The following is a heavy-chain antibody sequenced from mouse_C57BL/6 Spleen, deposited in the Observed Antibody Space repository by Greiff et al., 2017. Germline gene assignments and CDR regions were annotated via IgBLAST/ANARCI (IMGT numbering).Heavy chain of an antibody. J-gene: IGHJ1*03. CDR1: GYTFTSYD. V-gene: IGHV1-85*01. CDR2: ISPRDGST. Sequence: QVQLKESGPELVKPGASVKLSCKASGYTFTSYDINWVKQRPGQGLEWIGWISPRDGSTKYNEKFKGKATLTVDTSSSTAYMELHSLTSEDSAVYFCARGDYHYGSSYVDWYFDVWGTGTTVTVSS. CDR3: ARGDYHYGSSYVDWYFDV. D-gene: IGHD1-1*01.